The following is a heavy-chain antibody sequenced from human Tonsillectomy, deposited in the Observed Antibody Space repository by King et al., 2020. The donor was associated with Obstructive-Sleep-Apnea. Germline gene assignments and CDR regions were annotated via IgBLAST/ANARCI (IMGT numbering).Heavy chain of an antibody. J-gene: IGHJ6*02. CDR2: IYPADSDT. CDR1: GYSFTSYW. D-gene: IGHD4-17*01. V-gene: IGHV5-51*01. Sequence: VQLVESGAEVKKPGESLRISCKGSGYSFTSYWIGWVRQLPGKGLEWMGIIYPADSDTRYSPSFQGQVTISADKSISTAYLQWSSLKASDTAMYYCAAQLHRGAVTKPLLDYYYAMDVWGQGTTVTVSS. CDR3: AAQLHRGAVTKPLLDYYYAMDV.